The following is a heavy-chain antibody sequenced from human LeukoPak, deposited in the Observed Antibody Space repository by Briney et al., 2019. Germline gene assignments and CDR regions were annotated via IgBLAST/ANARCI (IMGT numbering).Heavy chain of an antibody. CDR3: ARAESWFGELFL. J-gene: IGHJ4*02. Sequence: GGSLRLSCAASGFTFSSYAMSWVRQAPGKGLEWVANIKQDGSEKYYVDSVKGRFTISRDNAKNSLYLQMNSLRAEDTAVYYCARAESWFGELFLWGQGTLVTVSS. CDR2: IKQDGSEK. D-gene: IGHD3-10*01. V-gene: IGHV3-7*01. CDR1: GFTFSSYA.